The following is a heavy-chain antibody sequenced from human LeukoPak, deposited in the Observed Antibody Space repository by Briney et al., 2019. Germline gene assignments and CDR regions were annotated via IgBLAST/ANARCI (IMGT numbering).Heavy chain of an antibody. Sequence: ASVKVSCKASGYTFSGFYVHWVRQAPGQGHEWIGIIKASGGRTEYAQKFQGRVTVARDMSTSTVYMGLNNLRSEDTAVYYCARGPPESYYFDNWGQGTLVTVSS. CDR2: IKASGGRT. V-gene: IGHV1-46*01. CDR1: GYTFSGFY. J-gene: IGHJ4*02. CDR3: ARGPPESYYFDN.